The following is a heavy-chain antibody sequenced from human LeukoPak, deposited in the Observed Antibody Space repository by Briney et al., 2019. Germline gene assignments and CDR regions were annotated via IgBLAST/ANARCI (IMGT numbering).Heavy chain of an antibody. J-gene: IGHJ4*02. V-gene: IGHV4-34*01. Sequence: PSETLSLTCTVSGGSISGHYWSWTRQPPGKGLEWIGEIHPSGSTSYNPSLKSRVTISVDTSKNQLSLKLSSVTAADTAVYFCARGGDAHKGGNYWGQGTLVTVSS. CDR3: ARGGDAHKGGNY. CDR1: GGSISGHY. CDR2: IHPSGST. D-gene: IGHD5-24*01.